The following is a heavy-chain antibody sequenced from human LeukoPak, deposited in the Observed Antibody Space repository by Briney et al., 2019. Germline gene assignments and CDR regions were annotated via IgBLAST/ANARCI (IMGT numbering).Heavy chain of an antibody. J-gene: IGHJ4*02. V-gene: IGHV3-74*01. CDR1: GFTFSSYW. D-gene: IGHD3-10*01. CDR2: INSDGNTT. Sequence: GGSLRLSCGASGFTFSSYWMHWVRQAPGRGLVWVSRINSDGNTTNYADSVRGRFTISRDNAKNTLHLQMNSLRAEDPAVYFCARVLDGSGRRSFDYWGQGTLVTVSS. CDR3: ARVLDGSGRRSFDY.